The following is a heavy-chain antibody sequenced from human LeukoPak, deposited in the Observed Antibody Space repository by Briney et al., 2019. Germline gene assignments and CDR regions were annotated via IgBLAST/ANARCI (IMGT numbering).Heavy chain of an antibody. D-gene: IGHD1-26*01. CDR1: GFTFSSYG. V-gene: IGHV3-23*01. Sequence: GGSLRLSCAASGFTFSSYGMSWVRQAPGKGLEWVSAISGSGGSTYYADSVKGRFTISRDNSKNTLYLQMNSLRAEDTAVYYCAKGDRSYYFFYFDYWGQGTLVTVSS. CDR3: AKGDRSYYFFYFDY. J-gene: IGHJ4*02. CDR2: ISGSGGST.